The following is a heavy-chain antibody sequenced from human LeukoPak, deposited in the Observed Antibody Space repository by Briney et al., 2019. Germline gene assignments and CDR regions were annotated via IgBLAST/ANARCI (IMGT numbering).Heavy chain of an antibody. J-gene: IGHJ4*02. CDR2: IKQDGSEK. CDR1: GFTLSNYW. CDR3: ARDRCSSTSCFIDY. D-gene: IGHD2-2*01. V-gene: IGHV3-7*04. Sequence: GGSLRLSCAVSGFTLSNYWMSWVRQAPGKGLEWVANIKQDGSEKYYVDSVKGRFTISRDNAKNSLYLQMNSLRAEDRAVYYCARDRCSSTSCFIDYWGQGTLVTVSS.